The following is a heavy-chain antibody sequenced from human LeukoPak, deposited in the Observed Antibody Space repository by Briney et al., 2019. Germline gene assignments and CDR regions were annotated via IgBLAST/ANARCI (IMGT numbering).Heavy chain of an antibody. J-gene: IGHJ6*03. CDR3: ARDGKWLVLEIVNYYYYMDV. CDR2: IISSSSDR. Sequence: GGSLRLSCAASGFTFSSYSMNWVRQAPGKGLEWVSSIISSSSDRYYAVSGRGRFTTSRHNAKNSLYLQMNSLRDEDTAVYYCARDGKWLVLEIVNYYYYMDVWDKGTTVTVSS. V-gene: IGHV3-21*01. D-gene: IGHD6-19*01. CDR1: GFTFSSYS.